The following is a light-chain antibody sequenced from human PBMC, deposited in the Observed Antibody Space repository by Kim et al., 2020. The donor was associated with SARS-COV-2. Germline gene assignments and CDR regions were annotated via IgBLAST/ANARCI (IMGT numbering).Light chain of an antibody. V-gene: IGKV3-15*01. CDR1: QSVSSN. CDR2: GAS. J-gene: IGKJ2*01. Sequence: SVAPGERATLTSRASQSVSSNLAWYQQKPRQAPRLLIYGASTRATGIPARFSGSGSGTEFTLTISSLQSEDFAVYYCQQYNNWPYTFGQGTKLEI. CDR3: QQYNNWPYT.